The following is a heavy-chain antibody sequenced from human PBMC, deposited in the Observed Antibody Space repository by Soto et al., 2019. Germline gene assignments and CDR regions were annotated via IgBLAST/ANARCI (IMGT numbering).Heavy chain of an antibody. CDR2: ISGSGGST. CDR1: GFTFSSYA. D-gene: IGHD2-2*01. V-gene: IGHV3-23*01. CDR3: AKHGQLLYNWFDP. Sequence: QTGGSLRLSCAASGFTFSSYAMSWVRQAPGKGLEWVSAISGSGGSTYYADSVKGRFTISRDNSKNTLYLQMNSLRAEDTAVYYFAKHGQLLYNWFDPWGQGTLVTVSS. J-gene: IGHJ5*02.